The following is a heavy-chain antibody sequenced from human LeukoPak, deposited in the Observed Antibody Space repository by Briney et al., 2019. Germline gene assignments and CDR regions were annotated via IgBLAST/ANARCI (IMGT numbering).Heavy chain of an antibody. Sequence: SETLSLTCTVSGGSINSYYWSWIRQPPGKGLEWIGYIYYSGSTNYNPSLKSRVTISVDTSKNQFSLKLSSVTAADTAVYYCARLIRGWFDPWGQGTLVTVSS. CDR3: ARLIRGWFDP. CDR1: GGSINSYY. J-gene: IGHJ5*02. V-gene: IGHV4-59*08. CDR2: IYYSGST. D-gene: IGHD3-10*01.